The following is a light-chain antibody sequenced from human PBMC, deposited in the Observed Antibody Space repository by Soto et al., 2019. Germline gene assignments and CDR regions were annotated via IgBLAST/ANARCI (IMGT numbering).Light chain of an antibody. J-gene: IGKJ4*01. CDR1: QSVRTSF. Sequence: EIVLTQSPATLSLSPGERATLSCRASQSVRTSFLAWYQHKPGQAPRLLIYGTSSRATGIPDRFSGSGSGTDFTLTISRLEPEDFAVYYCQQYSTSPLTFGGGTKLDIK. CDR2: GTS. V-gene: IGKV3-20*01. CDR3: QQYSTSPLT.